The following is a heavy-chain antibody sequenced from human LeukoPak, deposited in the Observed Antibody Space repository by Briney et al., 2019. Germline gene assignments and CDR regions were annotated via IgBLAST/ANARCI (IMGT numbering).Heavy chain of an antibody. CDR3: ASRDCSGGSCYAGFDP. D-gene: IGHD2-15*01. Sequence: ASVKVSSKASGYTFTSYDINWVRQATGQGLEWMGWMNPNSGNTGYAQKFQGRVTMTRNTSISTAYMELSSLRSEDTAVYYCASRDCSGGSCYAGFDPWGQGTLVTVSS. J-gene: IGHJ5*02. CDR1: GYTFTSYD. V-gene: IGHV1-8*01. CDR2: MNPNSGNT.